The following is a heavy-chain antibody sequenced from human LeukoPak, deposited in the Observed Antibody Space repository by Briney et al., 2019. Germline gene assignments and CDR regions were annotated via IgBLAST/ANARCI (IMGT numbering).Heavy chain of an antibody. V-gene: IGHV3-23*01. Sequence: PGGSLRLSCAASGFTFSSYAMSWVRQAPGKGLEWVSAISGSGGSTYYAGSVKGRFTISRDNSKNTLYLQMNSLRAEDTAVYYCAKVPFLEWSRDAFDIWGQGTMVTVSS. CDR3: AKVPFLEWSRDAFDI. J-gene: IGHJ3*02. D-gene: IGHD3-3*02. CDR2: ISGSGGST. CDR1: GFTFSSYA.